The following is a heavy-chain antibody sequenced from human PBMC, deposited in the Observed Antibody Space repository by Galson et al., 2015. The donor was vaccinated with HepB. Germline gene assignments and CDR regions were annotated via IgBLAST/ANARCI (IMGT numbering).Heavy chain of an antibody. D-gene: IGHD4-11*01. J-gene: IGHJ3*02. CDR3: ARDRRGSYSPEAFGI. V-gene: IGHV4-30-2*01. Sequence: LSLTCAVSGGSIRSGGYSWSWVRQPPGKGLEWIGYIYHSGSTYYNPSLKSRVTISVDTSKNQFSLNLTSVTAADTAVYYCARDRRGSYSPEAFGIWGQGTMVTVSS. CDR1: GGSIRSGGYS. CDR2: IYHSGST.